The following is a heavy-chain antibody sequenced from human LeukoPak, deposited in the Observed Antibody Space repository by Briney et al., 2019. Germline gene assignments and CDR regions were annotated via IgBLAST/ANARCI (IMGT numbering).Heavy chain of an antibody. V-gene: IGHV1-69*05. D-gene: IGHD3-10*01. Sequence: SVKVSCKASGGTFSSYAISWVRQAPGQGLEWMGRIIPIFGTANYAQKFQGRVTITTDESTSTAYMELSSLRSEDTAVYYCARARAYGSGSYYNKNWFDPWGQGTLVSVSS. CDR2: IIPIFGTA. J-gene: IGHJ5*02. CDR3: ARARAYGSGSYYNKNWFDP. CDR1: GGTFSSYA.